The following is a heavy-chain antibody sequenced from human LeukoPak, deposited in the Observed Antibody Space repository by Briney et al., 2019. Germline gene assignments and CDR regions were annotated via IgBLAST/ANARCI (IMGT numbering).Heavy chain of an antibody. D-gene: IGHD3-9*01. CDR2: ISAYNGNT. Sequence: ASVKVSCKASGYTFTSYGISWVRQAPGQGLEWMGWISAYNGNTNYAQKLQGRVTMTTDTSTSTAYMELRSLRSDDTAVYYCARARNYDILTGYYIIPYYFDYWGQGTLVTVSS. V-gene: IGHV1-18*01. CDR1: GYTFTSYG. J-gene: IGHJ4*02. CDR3: ARARNYDILTGYYIIPYYFDY.